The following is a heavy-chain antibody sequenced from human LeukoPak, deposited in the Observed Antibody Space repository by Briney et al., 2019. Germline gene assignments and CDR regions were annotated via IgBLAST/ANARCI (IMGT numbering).Heavy chain of an antibody. CDR3: AKDYTMIVVVISNYFDY. CDR2: ISGSGGST. D-gene: IGHD3-22*01. Sequence: GALRLSCAASGFTFSSYAMSWVRQAPGKGLEWVSAISGSGGSTYYADSVKGRFTISRDNSKNTLYLQMNSLRAEDTAVYYCAKDYTMIVVVISNYFDYWGQGTLVTVSS. CDR1: GFTFSSYA. J-gene: IGHJ4*02. V-gene: IGHV3-23*01.